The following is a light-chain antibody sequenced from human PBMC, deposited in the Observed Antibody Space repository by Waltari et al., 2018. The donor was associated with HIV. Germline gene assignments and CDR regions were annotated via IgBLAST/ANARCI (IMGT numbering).Light chain of an antibody. Sequence: SYDLTQSLPAVSVALGQTARITCGGNNIGRKNVHWYQQKPGQAPVVVVYANSTRPSAIPVRCSSSKSANTATLSSIRAQGGADADYYCQVWDTGLVVFGAGTKLTVL. J-gene: IGLJ2*01. V-gene: IGLV3-9*01. CDR2: ANS. CDR1: NIGRKN. CDR3: QVWDTGLVV.